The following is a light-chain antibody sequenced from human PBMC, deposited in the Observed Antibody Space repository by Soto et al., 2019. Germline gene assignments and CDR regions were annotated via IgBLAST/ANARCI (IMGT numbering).Light chain of an antibody. V-gene: IGKV3-15*01. CDR2: DTS. CDR1: QGIGDT. Sequence: EIVMTQSPATLSVSPGEGATLSCRASQGIGDTLAWYQQKPGQTPRLLIYDTSIRATGVPARFSGSRSGAEFTLTISSLQSEDFAVYYCQRITFGQGTRLEIK. CDR3: QRIT. J-gene: IGKJ5*01.